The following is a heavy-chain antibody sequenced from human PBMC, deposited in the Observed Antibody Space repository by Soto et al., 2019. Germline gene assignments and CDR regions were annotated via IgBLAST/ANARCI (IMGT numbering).Heavy chain of an antibody. D-gene: IGHD2-15*01. Sequence: PSETLSLTCTVSGGSISSSSYYWGWIRQPPGKGLEWIGSIYYSGSTYYNPSLKSRVTISVDTSKNQFSLKLSSVTAADTAVYYCARRRDIVGRNWFDPWGQGTLVTVSS. CDR3: ARRRDIVGRNWFDP. V-gene: IGHV4-39*01. J-gene: IGHJ5*02. CDR2: IYYSGST. CDR1: GGSISSSSYY.